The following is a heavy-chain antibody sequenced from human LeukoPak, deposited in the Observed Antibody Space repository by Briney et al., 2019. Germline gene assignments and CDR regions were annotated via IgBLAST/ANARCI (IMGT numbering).Heavy chain of an antibody. CDR1: GFTFSSYA. J-gene: IGHJ4*02. Sequence: GGSLRLSCAASGFTFSSYAMHWVRQAPGKGLEWVAVISYDESNKYYADSVKGRFTISRDNSKNTLYLQMNSLRAEDTAVYYCASSPGIAAAGFDYWGQGTLVTVSS. CDR3: ASSPGIAAAGFDY. D-gene: IGHD6-13*01. V-gene: IGHV3-30-3*01. CDR2: ISYDESNK.